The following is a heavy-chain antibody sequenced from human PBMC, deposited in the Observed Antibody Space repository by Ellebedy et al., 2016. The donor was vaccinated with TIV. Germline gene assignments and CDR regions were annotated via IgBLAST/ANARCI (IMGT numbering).Heavy chain of an antibody. J-gene: IGHJ4*02. Sequence: GGSLRLSCAASGFTFSSYGMNWVRQAPGKGLEWISYISGSGAIYFADSVEGRFTVSRDNAKNSLYLQMNSLRAEDTAVYYCAKVSPPNMVRGESQGIDYWGQGTLVTVSS. D-gene: IGHD3-10*01. CDR3: AKVSPPNMVRGESQGIDY. CDR1: GFTFSSYG. CDR2: ISGSGAI. V-gene: IGHV3-48*01.